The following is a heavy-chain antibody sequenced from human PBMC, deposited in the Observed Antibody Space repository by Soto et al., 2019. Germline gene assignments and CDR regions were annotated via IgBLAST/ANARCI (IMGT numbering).Heavy chain of an antibody. CDR3: ARGGKKPRWYYFDY. Sequence: QVQLVESGGGVVQPGRTLRLSCAASGFAFSTYPMHWVRQAPGKGLEWVAVISSDGDIKYYADSVKGRLTISRDNSKNALYLEMNNVRGGDTAVFYCARGGKKPRWYYFDYWGQGVLVTVSS. CDR2: ISSDGDIK. J-gene: IGHJ4*02. D-gene: IGHD2-8*01. V-gene: IGHV3-30*16. CDR1: GFAFSTYP.